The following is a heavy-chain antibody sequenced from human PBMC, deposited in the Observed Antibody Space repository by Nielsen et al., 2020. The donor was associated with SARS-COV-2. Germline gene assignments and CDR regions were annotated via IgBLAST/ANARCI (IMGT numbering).Heavy chain of an antibody. Sequence: ASVKVSCKASGYTLTSYDINWVRQATGQGLEWMGWMNPNSGNTGYAQKFKGRVTMTRDTSISTAYMELNSLTSEDTAVYYCARRADYYDSSAYYYWGQGILVTVSS. CDR2: MNPNSGNT. J-gene: IGHJ4*02. CDR3: ARRADYYDSSAYYY. V-gene: IGHV1-8*01. D-gene: IGHD3-22*01. CDR1: GYTLTSYD.